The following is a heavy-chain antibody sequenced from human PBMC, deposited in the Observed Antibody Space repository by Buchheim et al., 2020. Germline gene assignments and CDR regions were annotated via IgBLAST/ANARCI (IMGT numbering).Heavy chain of an antibody. Sequence: QVQLVESGGGLVKPVGSLRLSCAASGFTFSDYYMSWIRQAPGKGLEWVSYISSSSSYTNYADSVKCRFTISRDNAKNTLYMQMNSLRAEDTAVYYCARARGHNYYDSSGYSLDYWGQGTL. CDR1: GFTFSDYY. J-gene: IGHJ4*02. V-gene: IGHV3-11*06. CDR3: ARARGHNYYDSSGYSLDY. CDR2: ISSSSSYT. D-gene: IGHD3-22*01.